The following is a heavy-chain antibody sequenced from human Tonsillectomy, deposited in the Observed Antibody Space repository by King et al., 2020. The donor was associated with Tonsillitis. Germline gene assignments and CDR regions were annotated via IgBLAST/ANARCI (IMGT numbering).Heavy chain of an antibody. Sequence: VQLVESGGGLIQPGGSLRLSCAASGFTVSSNYMNWVRQAPGKGLEWVSVIYSGGSTYYADSVKGRFTISRDNSKNTLYLQMNSLRAEDTAVYYCASEGCSGGSCIRGWFDPWGQGTLVTVAS. CDR3: ASEGCSGGSCIRGWFDP. V-gene: IGHV3-53*01. D-gene: IGHD2-15*01. CDR2: IYSGGST. J-gene: IGHJ5*02. CDR1: GFTVSSNY.